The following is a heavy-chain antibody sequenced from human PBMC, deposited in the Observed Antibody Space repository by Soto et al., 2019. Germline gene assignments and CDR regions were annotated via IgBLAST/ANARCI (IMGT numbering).Heavy chain of an antibody. V-gene: IGHV3-30*18. D-gene: IGHD4-17*01. J-gene: IGHJ6*02. CDR1: GFTFSSYG. CDR2: ISYDGSNK. Sequence: PGGSLRLSCAASGFTFSSYGMHWVRQAPGKGLEWVAVISYDGSNKYYADSVKGRFTISRDNSKNTLYLQMNSLRAEDTAVYYCAKDPRRRVGSTAYYYYYGMDVWGQGTTVTVSS. CDR3: AKDPRRRVGSTAYYYYYGMDV.